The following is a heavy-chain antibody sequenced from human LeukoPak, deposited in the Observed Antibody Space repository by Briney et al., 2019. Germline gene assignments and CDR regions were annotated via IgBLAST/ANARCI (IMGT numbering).Heavy chain of an antibody. Sequence: PGGSLRLSCAASGFTFSSYAMHWVRQAPGKGLEWVAVISYDGSNKYYADSVKGRFTISRDNSKNTLYLQMNSLRAEDTAVYYCARVDSSGWYYFDYWGQGTLVTVSP. V-gene: IGHV3-30*04. D-gene: IGHD6-19*01. CDR3: ARVDSSGWYYFDY. J-gene: IGHJ4*02. CDR2: ISYDGSNK. CDR1: GFTFSSYA.